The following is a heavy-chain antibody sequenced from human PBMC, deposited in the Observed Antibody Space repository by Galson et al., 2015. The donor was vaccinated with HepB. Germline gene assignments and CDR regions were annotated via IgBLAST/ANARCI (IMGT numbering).Heavy chain of an antibody. CDR3: ARHLGYCSSTTCPGWFDP. V-gene: IGHV5-51*01. CDR2: IYPGDSDT. CDR1: GYSFTSYW. Sequence: QSGAEVKKPGESLKISCKGSGYSFTSYWIGWVRQMPGKGLEWMGIIYPGDSDTRYSPSFQGQVTISADKSISTAYLQWGSLKASDTAMYYCARHLGYCSSTTCPGWFDPWGQGTLVTVSP. D-gene: IGHD2-2*01. J-gene: IGHJ5*02.